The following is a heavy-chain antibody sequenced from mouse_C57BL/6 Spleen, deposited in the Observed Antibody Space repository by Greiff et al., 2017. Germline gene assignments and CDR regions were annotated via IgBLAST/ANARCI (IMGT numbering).Heavy chain of an antibody. V-gene: IGHV5-17*01. Sequence: EVMLVESGGGLVKPGGSLKLSCAASGFTFSDYGMHWVRQAPEKGLEWVAYISSGSSTIYYADTVKGRFTISRDNAKNTLFLQMTSLRSEDTAMYYCARGATHYGSSSWFAYWGQGTLVTVSA. CDR2: ISSGSSTI. D-gene: IGHD1-1*01. J-gene: IGHJ3*01. CDR3: ARGATHYGSSSWFAY. CDR1: GFTFSDYG.